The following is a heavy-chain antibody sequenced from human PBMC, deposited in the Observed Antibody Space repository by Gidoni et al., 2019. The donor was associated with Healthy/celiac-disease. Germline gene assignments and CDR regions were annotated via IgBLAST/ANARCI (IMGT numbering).Heavy chain of an antibody. V-gene: IGHV3-21*06. CDR1: RFPPSSDS. CDR3: ARDPGDSRGYFVY. Sequence: EVQLVESVGGLVKPGASLRLSCAASRFPPSSDSMNWVRQAPGRGLEWVSSISSSSSNIYYADSVKGRFTISRDKAKNSLYLQMNSLRAEDTAVYYCARDPGDSRGYFVYWGQGTLVTVSS. J-gene: IGHJ4*02. D-gene: IGHD3-22*01. CDR2: ISSSSSNI.